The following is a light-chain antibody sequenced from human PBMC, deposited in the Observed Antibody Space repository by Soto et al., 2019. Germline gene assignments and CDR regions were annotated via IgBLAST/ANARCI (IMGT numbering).Light chain of an antibody. CDR2: EVN. CDR3: TSYTSSNTLYV. Sequence: QSALTQPASVSGSPGQSITISCTGTNSDIGGYTYVSWYQHHPGKAPKLIIYEVNNRPSGVSYRFSGSKSGNTASLTLSGLQAEDEADYYCTSYTSSNTLYVFGTGTKLTVL. CDR1: NSDIGGYTY. V-gene: IGLV2-14*01. J-gene: IGLJ1*01.